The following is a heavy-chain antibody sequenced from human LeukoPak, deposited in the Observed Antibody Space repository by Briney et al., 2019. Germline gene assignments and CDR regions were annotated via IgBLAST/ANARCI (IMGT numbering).Heavy chain of an antibody. D-gene: IGHD3-16*02. J-gene: IGHJ4*02. CDR2: ISFDGNQE. V-gene: IGHV3-30*03. CDR1: GFSFNNYW. CDR3: AREGSIVARTDY. Sequence: TGGSLRLSCAASGFSFNNYWMSWVRQAPGRRLEWVAVISFDGNQEYYPDSVKGRFTISRDNSKNTLYLQMNGLKTEDTAVYYCAREGSIVARTDYWGQGALVIVSS.